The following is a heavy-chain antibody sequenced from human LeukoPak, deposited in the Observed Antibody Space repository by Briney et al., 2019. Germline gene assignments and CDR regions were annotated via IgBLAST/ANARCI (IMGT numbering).Heavy chain of an antibody. CDR1: LLTFSTYG. Sequence: GRSLRLSRAASLLTFSTYGMHCVGQAAGNELEALGFVGYDGSNKYYADSVKGGFTISRDNSTNTLYLQMDNLTPENTAVYYCAKNSLSYGDYAGAVDIRGQGTMVTVSS. D-gene: IGHD4-17*01. CDR2: VGYDGSNK. J-gene: IGHJ3*02. CDR3: AKNSLSYGDYAGAVDI. V-gene: IGHV3-30*02.